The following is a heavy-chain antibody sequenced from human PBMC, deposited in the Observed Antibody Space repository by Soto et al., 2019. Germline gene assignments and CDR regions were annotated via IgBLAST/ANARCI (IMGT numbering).Heavy chain of an antibody. D-gene: IGHD4-17*01. CDR3: TSHSPDEIIRK. CDR1: GFTFSGSA. CDR2: IRSKANSYAT. Sequence: HPVGSLTLSCEASGFTFSGSAMHWVRQASGKGLEWVGRIRSKANSYATAYAASVKGRFSISRDESKNTEYLQMNSLKTEDTAVYYCTSHSPDEIIRKWGQGTQLTVSS. V-gene: IGHV3-73*01. J-gene: IGHJ4*02.